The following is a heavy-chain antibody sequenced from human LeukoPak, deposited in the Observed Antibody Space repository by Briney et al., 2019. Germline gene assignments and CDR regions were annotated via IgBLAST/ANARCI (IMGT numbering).Heavy chain of an antibody. CDR3: ARDYDFWSGYYIHAFDI. D-gene: IGHD3-3*01. V-gene: IGHV1-18*01. CDR1: GYTFTSYG. Sequence: ASVKVSCKASGYTFTSYGISWVRQAPGQGLEWMGWISVYNDNTNYAQKLQGRVTMTTDTSTSTAYMELRSLRSDDTAVYYCARDYDFWSGYYIHAFDIWGQGTMVTVSS. CDR2: ISVYNDNT. J-gene: IGHJ3*02.